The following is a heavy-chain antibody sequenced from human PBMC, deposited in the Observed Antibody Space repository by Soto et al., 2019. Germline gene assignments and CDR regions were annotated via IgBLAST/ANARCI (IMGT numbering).Heavy chain of an antibody. J-gene: IGHJ4*02. CDR2: MNPNSGNK. D-gene: IGHD1-7*01. Sequence: QVQLVQSGAEVKKPGASVKVSCKASGYTFTSYDINWVRQATGQGLEWMGWMNPNSGNKGYAQKFKGRVTMTRNTSISTAYMVLSSLRSEDTAVHYCASSELGYFDYWGQGTLVTVSS. CDR1: GYTFTSYD. V-gene: IGHV1-8*01. CDR3: ASSELGYFDY.